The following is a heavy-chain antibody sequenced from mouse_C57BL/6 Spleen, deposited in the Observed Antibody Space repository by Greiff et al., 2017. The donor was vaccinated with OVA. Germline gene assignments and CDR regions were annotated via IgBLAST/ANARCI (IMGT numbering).Heavy chain of an antibody. CDR1: GYTFTDYY. V-gene: IGHV1-26*01. Sequence: VQLQQSGPELVKPGASVKISCKASGYTFTDYYMNWVKQSHGKSLEWIGDINPNNGGTSYNQKFKGKATLTVDKSSSTAYMELRSLTSEDSAVYYCARSFYYDYDGGFDYWDQGTTLTVSS. D-gene: IGHD2-4*01. CDR2: INPNNGGT. CDR3: ARSFYYDYDGGFDY. J-gene: IGHJ2*01.